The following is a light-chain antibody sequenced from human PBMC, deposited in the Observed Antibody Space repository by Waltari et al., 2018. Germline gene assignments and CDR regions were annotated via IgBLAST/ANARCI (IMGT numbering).Light chain of an antibody. CDR2: DAS. V-gene: IGKV3-11*01. CDR1: QSVSRY. CDR3: QQRSDWLYT. J-gene: IGKJ2*01. Sequence: EIVLTQSPATLSLSPGERATLSCWASQSVSRYLAWYQQKPGQAPRLLIYDASDRATGIPARFSGSGSGTDFTLTINSLEPEDFAVYYCQQRSDWLYTFGQGTKLEIK.